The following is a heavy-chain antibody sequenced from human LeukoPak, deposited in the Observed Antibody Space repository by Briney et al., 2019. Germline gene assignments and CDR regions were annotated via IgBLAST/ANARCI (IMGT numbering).Heavy chain of an antibody. J-gene: IGHJ4*02. D-gene: IGHD6-13*01. CDR3: AKDRSSSLYYFDY. CDR1: VFTFSSYG. Sequence: GGSLRLSCAASVFTFSSYGMHWVRQAPGKGLEWVAFIRYDGSNKYYADSVKGRFTISRDNSKNTLYLQMNSLRAEDTAVYYCAKDRSSSLYYFDYWGQGTLVSVSS. V-gene: IGHV3-30*02. CDR2: IRYDGSNK.